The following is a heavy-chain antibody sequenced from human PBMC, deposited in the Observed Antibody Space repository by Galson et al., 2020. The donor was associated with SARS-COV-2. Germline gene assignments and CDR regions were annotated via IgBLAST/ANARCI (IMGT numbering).Heavy chain of an antibody. V-gene: IGHV4-30-4*01. CDR2: IYYSGST. CDR1: GGSISRGDYY. Sequence: ETSETLSLTCTVSGGSISRGDYYWSWIRQPPGKGLEWIGYIYYSGSTYYNPSLKSRVTISVDTSKKQFSLKLSSVTAADTAVYYCARLDSSGYRAGAAFDIWGQGTMVTVSS. CDR3: ARLDSSGYRAGAAFDI. D-gene: IGHD3-22*01. J-gene: IGHJ3*02.